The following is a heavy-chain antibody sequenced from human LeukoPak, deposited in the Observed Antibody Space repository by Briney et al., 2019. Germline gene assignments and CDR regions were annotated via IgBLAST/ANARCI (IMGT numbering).Heavy chain of an antibody. V-gene: IGHV3-15*07. CDR1: GITFTNAW. CDR2: IKSKADGETI. J-gene: IGHJ4*02. D-gene: IGHD1-20*01. Sequence: SGGSLRLSCAASGITFTNAWMNWVRQAPGKGLEWVGRIKSKADGETIDYAAPVKGRFTFSRDDSKNMLYLQMNSLKSEDTAVYYCSTLTSRGLSDSWGQGTLVTVSS. CDR3: STLTSRGLSDS.